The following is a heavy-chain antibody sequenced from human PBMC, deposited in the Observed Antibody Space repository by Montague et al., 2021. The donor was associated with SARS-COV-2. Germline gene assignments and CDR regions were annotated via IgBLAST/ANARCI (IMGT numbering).Heavy chain of an antibody. CDR1: GGSFSGDN. Sequence: SETLSLTCVLYGGSFSGDNWSWIRQPPGKGLEWIGQINHSGSTNYNPSLKSRVTMSVDTSKNQFSLSLRSVTAADTAMYYCAREPGVLDTYYYGMDVWGQGTTVTVSS. CDR3: AREPGVLDTYYYGMDV. J-gene: IGHJ6*02. CDR2: INHSGST. D-gene: IGHD3/OR15-3a*01. V-gene: IGHV4-34*01.